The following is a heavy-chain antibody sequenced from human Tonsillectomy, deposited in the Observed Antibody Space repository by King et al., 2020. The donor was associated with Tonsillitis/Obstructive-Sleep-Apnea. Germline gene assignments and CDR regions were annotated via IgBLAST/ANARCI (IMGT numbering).Heavy chain of an antibody. Sequence: VQLVESGGGLVKPGGSLRLSCAASGFTFSNAWMSWVRQAPGKGLEWVGRIKSKINGGTPDYAAPVNGRFTISRDDSKNTLYLQMNSLKTEDTAVYYCATGTAKDYSSGWYGAFDIWGQGTMVTVSS. J-gene: IGHJ3*02. CDR1: GFTFSNAW. CDR3: ATGTAKDYSSGWYGAFDI. D-gene: IGHD6-19*01. CDR2: IKSKINGGTP. V-gene: IGHV3-15*01.